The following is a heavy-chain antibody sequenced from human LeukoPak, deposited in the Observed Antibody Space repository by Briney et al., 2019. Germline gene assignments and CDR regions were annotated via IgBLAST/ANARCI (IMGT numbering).Heavy chain of an antibody. CDR3: ARGGYGWTFNQ. J-gene: IGHJ4*02. CDR1: GFSFSVNF. CDR2: IDSGGENI. Sequence: GGSLRLSCTASGFSFSVNFTGWIRQAPGKGLQWVSYIDSGGENIQYLDAVQGRFSISRDNSKRSLYLQRNRLRVDDSAVYYWARGGYGWTFNQWGQGTLVSVSS. V-gene: IGHV3-11*01. D-gene: IGHD5-18*01.